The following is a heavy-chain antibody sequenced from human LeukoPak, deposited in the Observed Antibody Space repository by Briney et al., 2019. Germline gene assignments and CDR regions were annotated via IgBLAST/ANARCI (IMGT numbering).Heavy chain of an antibody. CDR1: GGSISGTTHY. D-gene: IGHD2-15*01. CDR3: ARLPGGSGDYYFDY. CDR2: IYYSGST. J-gene: IGHJ4*02. V-gene: IGHV4-39*01. Sequence: SETLSLTCTVSGGSISGTTHYWGWIRQPPGKGLEWSGSIYYSGSTYYNPSLKSRVTISVDTSKNQFSLKLSSVTAADTAVYYCARLPGGSGDYYFDYWGQGTLVTVSS.